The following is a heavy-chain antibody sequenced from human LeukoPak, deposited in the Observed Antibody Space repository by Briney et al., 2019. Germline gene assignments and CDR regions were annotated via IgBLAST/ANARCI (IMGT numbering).Heavy chain of an antibody. Sequence: GGSLRLSCAASGFTFSDYSMNWVRQAPGKGLEWVSSISSSSSYIYYADSVKGRFTISRDNAKNSLYLQMNSLRAEDTAVYYCARDWGEYGDYLDYWGQGTLVTVSS. J-gene: IGHJ4*02. D-gene: IGHD3-16*01. CDR3: ARDWGEYGDYLDY. V-gene: IGHV3-21*01. CDR1: GFTFSDYS. CDR2: ISSSSSYI.